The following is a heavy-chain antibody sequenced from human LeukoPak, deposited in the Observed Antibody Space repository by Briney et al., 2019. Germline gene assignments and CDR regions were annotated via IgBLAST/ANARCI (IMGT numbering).Heavy chain of an antibody. CDR2: INHSGST. CDR1: GGSFSGYY. J-gene: IGHJ6*02. Sequence: SETLSLTCAVYGGSFSGYYWSWIRQPPGKGLEWIGEINHSGSTNYNPSLKSRVTISVDTSKNQFSLKLSSVTAADTAVYYCARRRVYCSGGSCYSYYGMDAWGQGTTVTVSS. CDR3: ARRRVYCSGGSCYSYYGMDA. D-gene: IGHD2-15*01. V-gene: IGHV4-34*01.